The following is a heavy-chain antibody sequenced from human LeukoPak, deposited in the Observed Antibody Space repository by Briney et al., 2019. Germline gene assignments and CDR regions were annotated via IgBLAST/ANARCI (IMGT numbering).Heavy chain of an antibody. D-gene: IGHD2-2*01. Sequence: GESLKISCAASGFTFSDYYMSWIRQAPGKGLEWVSYISSSGSTIYYADSVKGRFTISRDNAKNSLYLQMNSLRAEDTAVYYCARHSGGPAAITHYYYYMDVWGKGTTVTVSS. V-gene: IGHV3-11*04. CDR1: GFTFSDYY. J-gene: IGHJ6*03. CDR3: ARHSGGPAAITHYYYYMDV. CDR2: ISSSGSTI.